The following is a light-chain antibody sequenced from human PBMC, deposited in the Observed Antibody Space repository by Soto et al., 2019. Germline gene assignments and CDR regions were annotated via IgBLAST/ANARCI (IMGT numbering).Light chain of an antibody. CDR1: QSLLHSNGHNY. CDR3: IQDRQAPYT. Sequence: DIVMTQSPLSLPVTPGESAYISCRSTQSLLHSNGHNYLAWYMQKAGESPQLLIYLGSHRASGVPDRFSGSGSGTDFTLKISRVEAEDVGVYYCIQDRQAPYTFGKGTKVDI. CDR2: LGS. J-gene: IGKJ2*01. V-gene: IGKV2-28*01.